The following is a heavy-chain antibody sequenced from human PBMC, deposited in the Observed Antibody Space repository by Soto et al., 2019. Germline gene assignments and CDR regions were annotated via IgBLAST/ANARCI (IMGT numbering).Heavy chain of an antibody. CDR1: GFTFGDYA. CDR2: IRSKAYGGTA. J-gene: IGHJ6*02. Sequence: PGGSLRLSCTASGFTFGDYAMSWFRQAPGRGLEWVGFIRSKAYGGTAEYAASVKGRFTISRDDSKSIAYLQMNSLKTEDTAVYYCTRSITIFGVVIHYYYYGMDVWGQGTTVTVSS. CDR3: TRSITIFGVVIHYYYYGMDV. V-gene: IGHV3-49*03. D-gene: IGHD3-3*01.